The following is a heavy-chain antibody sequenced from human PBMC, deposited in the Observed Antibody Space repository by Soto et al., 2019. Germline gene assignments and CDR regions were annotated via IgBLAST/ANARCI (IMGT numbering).Heavy chain of an antibody. CDR1: GFTFSSYG. J-gene: IGHJ4*02. V-gene: IGHV3-33*01. CDR2: IWYDGSNK. Sequence: QVQLVESGGGVVQPGRSLRLSCAASGFTFSSYGMHWVRQAPGKGLEWVAVIWYDGSNKYYADSVKGRFTISRDNSKNTLYLQMNSLRAEDTAVYYCARDGYCSGGSCYSNHYFDYWGQGTLVTVSS. D-gene: IGHD2-15*01. CDR3: ARDGYCSGGSCYSNHYFDY.